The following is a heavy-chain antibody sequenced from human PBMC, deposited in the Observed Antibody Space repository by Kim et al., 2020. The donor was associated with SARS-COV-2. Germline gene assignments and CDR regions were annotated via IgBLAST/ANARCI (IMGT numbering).Heavy chain of an antibody. D-gene: IGHD2-15*01. V-gene: IGHV4-59*01. Sequence: PSLKSRVTISVDTSKNQFSLKLSSVTGADTAVYYCAKVVVVAATLAFDIWGQGTMVTVSS. J-gene: IGHJ3*02. CDR3: AKVVVVAATLAFDI.